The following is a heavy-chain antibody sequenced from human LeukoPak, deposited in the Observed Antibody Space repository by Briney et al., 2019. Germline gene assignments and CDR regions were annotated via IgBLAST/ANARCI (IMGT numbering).Heavy chain of an antibody. V-gene: IGHV1-8*01. J-gene: IGHJ6*03. CDR3: ARASITIFGVVTPQDMDV. D-gene: IGHD3-3*01. CDR1: GYTFTSYD. Sequence: ASVKVSCKASGYTFTSYDINWVRQATGRGLEWMGWMNPNSGNTGYAQKFQGRVTMTRNTSISTAYMELSSLRSEDTAVYYCARASITIFGVVTPQDMDVWGKGTTVTVSS. CDR2: MNPNSGNT.